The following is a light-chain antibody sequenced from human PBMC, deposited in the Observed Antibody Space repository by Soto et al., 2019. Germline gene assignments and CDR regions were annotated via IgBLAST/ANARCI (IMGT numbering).Light chain of an antibody. Sequence: QPVLTQSSSASASLGSSVKLTCTLSSGHRSYIIAWHQQQPGKAPRYLMKLEGSGSYNKGSGVPDRFSGSSSVADRYLAISNLQFEDEADYYCEAWDSTTRVFGGGTKLTVL. CDR3: EAWDSTTRV. J-gene: IGLJ3*02. CDR2: LEGSGSY. CDR1: SGHRSYI. V-gene: IGLV4-60*02.